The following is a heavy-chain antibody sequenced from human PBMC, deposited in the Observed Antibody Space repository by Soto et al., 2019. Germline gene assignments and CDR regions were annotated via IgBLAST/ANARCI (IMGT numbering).Heavy chain of an antibody. CDR1: GFTFSDYA. D-gene: IGHD6-19*01. J-gene: IGHJ4*02. Sequence: VQLVESGGGVVQPGRSLRLSCAASGFTFSDYAMHWVRQAPGKGLEWVAVVSHDGRNTHYADSVKGRFTISRDSSKHTVSLEMTSLRAEDTAVYYCAKGGRQWLVTSDFNYWGQGALVTVS. V-gene: IGHV3-30*18. CDR2: VSHDGRNT. CDR3: AKGGRQWLVTSDFNY.